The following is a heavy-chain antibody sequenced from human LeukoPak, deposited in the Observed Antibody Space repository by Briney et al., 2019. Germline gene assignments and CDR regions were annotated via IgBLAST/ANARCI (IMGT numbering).Heavy chain of an antibody. J-gene: IGHJ3*02. CDR2: IKQDGSEK. Sequence: GGSLRLSCAASGFTFSRYWMSWVRQAPGKGLEWVANIKQDGSEKYYVDSVKGRFTISRDNAKSSLYLQMNSLRAEDTAVYYCARKIVGATSYAFDIWGQGTMVTVSS. CDR3: ARKIVGATSYAFDI. CDR1: GFTFSRYW. D-gene: IGHD1-26*01. V-gene: IGHV3-7*01.